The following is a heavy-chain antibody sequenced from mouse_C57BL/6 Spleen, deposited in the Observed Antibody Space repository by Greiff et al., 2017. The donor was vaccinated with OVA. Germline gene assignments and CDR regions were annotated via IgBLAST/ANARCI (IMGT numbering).Heavy chain of an antibody. J-gene: IGHJ4*01. CDR1: GYTFTSYW. CDR2: IYPGSGST. Sequence: QVQLQQPGAELVKPGASVKLSCKASGYTFTSYWIPWVKQRPGQGLEWIGDIYPGSGSTNYNEKFKSKATLTVDTASSTAYMQLSSLTSEDSAVYYCARRGGNYYGSSFPYYAMDYWGQGTSVTVSS. D-gene: IGHD1-1*01. CDR3: ARRGGNYYGSSFPYYAMDY. V-gene: IGHV1-55*01.